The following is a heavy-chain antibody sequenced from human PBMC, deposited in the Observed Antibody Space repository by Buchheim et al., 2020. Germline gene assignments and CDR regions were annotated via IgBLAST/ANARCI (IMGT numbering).Heavy chain of an antibody. CDR2: INPNSGGT. V-gene: IGHV1-2*04. CDR3: AREAEEMATEYYFDY. J-gene: IGHJ4*02. D-gene: IGHD5-24*01. Sequence: QVQLVQSGAEVKKPGASVKVSCKASGYTFTGYYMHWVRQAPGQGLEWMGWINPNSGGTNYAQKLQGWVTMTRDTSISTAYMELSRLRSDDTAVYYCAREAEEMATEYYFDYWGQGTL. CDR1: GYTFTGYY.